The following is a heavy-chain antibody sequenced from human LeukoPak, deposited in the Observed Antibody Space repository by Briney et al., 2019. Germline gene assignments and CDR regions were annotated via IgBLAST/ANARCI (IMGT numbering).Heavy chain of an antibody. Sequence: ASVKVSCKASGYTFTSYGISWVRHAPGQGLELMGWISTYNGNTNYAQKLQVRVTMTTDTSTSTAYMELSSLRSDDTAMYYCARDPSNTSGFYAYLDSWGQGTLVTVSS. CDR1: GYTFTSYG. CDR2: ISTYNGNT. J-gene: IGHJ4*02. V-gene: IGHV1-18*01. D-gene: IGHD6-19*01. CDR3: ARDPSNTSGFYAYLDS.